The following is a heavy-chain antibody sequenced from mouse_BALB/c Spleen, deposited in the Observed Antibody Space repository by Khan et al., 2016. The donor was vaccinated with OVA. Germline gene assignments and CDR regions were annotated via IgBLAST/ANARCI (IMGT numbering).Heavy chain of an antibody. CDR3: ARDGYSPWFAY. CDR1: GFNTKDYY. CDR2: IDPENGKT. V-gene: IGHV14-1*02. J-gene: IGHJ3*01. Sequence: VQLQQPGAELVRPGALVKLSCKASGFNTKDYYMHWVKQRPEQGLEWIGWIDPENGKTIYDQKFQGKASIMADTSSNTAYLQLSSLTSEDTAVYYCARDGYSPWFAYWGQGTLVTVSA. D-gene: IGHD2-3*01.